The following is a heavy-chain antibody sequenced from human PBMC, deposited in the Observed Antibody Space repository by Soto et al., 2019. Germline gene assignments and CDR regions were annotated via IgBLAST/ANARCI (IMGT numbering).Heavy chain of an antibody. Sequence: QVQLVESGGGVVQPGRSLRLSGAASGFTLSSKGMHWVRQAPGTGMEWVAVISRDGRSKYYADSVKGRFTISRDNSKNTLYLEVNRLRADDTAVYYCTGEVASGYWGQGTLVTVSS. CDR1: GFTLSSKG. CDR2: ISRDGRSK. J-gene: IGHJ4*02. D-gene: IGHD7-27*01. CDR3: TGEVASGY. V-gene: IGHV3-30*03.